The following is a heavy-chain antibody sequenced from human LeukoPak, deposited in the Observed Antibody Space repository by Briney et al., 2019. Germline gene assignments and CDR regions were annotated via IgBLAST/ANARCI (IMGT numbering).Heavy chain of an antibody. V-gene: IGHV3-11*04. CDR3: ARDPSGLVPDPVYYFDY. J-gene: IGHJ4*02. CDR2: ISSSGSTI. Sequence: PGGSLRLSCAASGFTFSDYYMSWIRQAPGKGLEWVSYISSSGSTIYYADSVKDRFTISRDNAKNSPYLQMNSLRAEDTAVYYCARDPSGLVPDPVYYFDYWGQGTLVTVSS. D-gene: IGHD3/OR15-3a*01. CDR1: GFTFSDYY.